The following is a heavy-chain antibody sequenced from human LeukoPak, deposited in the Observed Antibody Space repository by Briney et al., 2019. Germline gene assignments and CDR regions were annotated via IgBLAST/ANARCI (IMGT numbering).Heavy chain of an antibody. D-gene: IGHD2-15*01. CDR2: INHSGST. V-gene: IGHV4-34*01. CDR1: GGSFSGYY. CDR3: ARGMCRGGSCPPGYYFHY. Sequence: PSETLSLTCEVYGGSFSGYYWSWIRQPPGKGLEWIGEINHSGSTNYNPPLKSRVTISVDTSKNQFSMKLRSVTDADTAVYYWARGMCRGGSCPPGYYFHYWGQGTLVTLSS. J-gene: IGHJ4*02.